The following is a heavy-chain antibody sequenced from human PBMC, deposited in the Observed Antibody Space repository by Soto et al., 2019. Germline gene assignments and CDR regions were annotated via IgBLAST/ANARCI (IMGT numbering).Heavy chain of an antibody. Sequence: QLRLQESGSGLVKPSQTLSLTCAVSGGSISSGGYSWSWIRQPPGKGLEWIGYIYHTGGTYYNPSLKSRVTISVDVSKNHFSLNLSSVTAADTAVYYCARGGEDYYYDNSGYLNDAFDIWGQGTMVTVSS. CDR2: IYHTGGT. V-gene: IGHV4-30-2*01. CDR1: GGSISSGGYS. J-gene: IGHJ3*02. D-gene: IGHD3-22*01. CDR3: ARGGEDYYYDNSGYLNDAFDI.